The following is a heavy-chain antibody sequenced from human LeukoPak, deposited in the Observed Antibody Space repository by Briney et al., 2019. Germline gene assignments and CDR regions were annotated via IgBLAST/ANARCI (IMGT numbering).Heavy chain of an antibody. Sequence: PGGSLRLSCAASGFTFSSYWMHWVRQAPGKGLVWVSRINSDGSSTSYADSVKGRFTISRDNAKNTLYLQMNSLRAEDTAVYYCAREVGAEYYFDYWGQGTLVTVSS. CDR3: AREVGAEYYFDY. D-gene: IGHD1-26*01. CDR2: INSDGSST. CDR1: GFTFSSYW. J-gene: IGHJ4*02. V-gene: IGHV3-74*01.